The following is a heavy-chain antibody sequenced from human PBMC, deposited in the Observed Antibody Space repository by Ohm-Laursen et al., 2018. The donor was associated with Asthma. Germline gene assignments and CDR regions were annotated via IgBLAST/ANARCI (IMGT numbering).Heavy chain of an antibody. CDR2: IRQDGTEK. CDR3: ARGPVGAPGAFDI. J-gene: IGHJ3*02. D-gene: IGHD1-26*01. Sequence: GSLRLSCAAFRFSFSSYWMSWVRQAPGKGLEWVANIRQDGTEKSYVDSVRGRFTISRDNAKNSLFLQMNSLRGEDTAVYYCARGPVGAPGAFDIWGQGTMVSVSS. CDR1: RFSFSSYW. V-gene: IGHV3-7*04.